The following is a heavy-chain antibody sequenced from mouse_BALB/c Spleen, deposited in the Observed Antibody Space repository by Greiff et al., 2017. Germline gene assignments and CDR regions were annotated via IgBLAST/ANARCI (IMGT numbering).Heavy chain of an antibody. J-gene: IGHJ3*01. Sequence: VKVLESGPGLVAPSQSLSITCTVSGFSLTRYGVNWVRQPPGKGLEWLGMIWGDGSTDYNSALKSRLSISKDNSKSQVFLKMNSLQTDDTARYYCAREERSNSLFAYWGQGTLVTVSA. CDR2: IWGDGST. V-gene: IGHV2-6-7*01. CDR1: GFSLTRYG. D-gene: IGHD2-5*01. CDR3: AREERSNSLFAY.